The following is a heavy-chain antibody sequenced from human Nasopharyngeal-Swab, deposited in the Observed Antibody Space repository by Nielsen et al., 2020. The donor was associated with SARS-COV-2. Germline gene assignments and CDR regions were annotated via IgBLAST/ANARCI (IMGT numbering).Heavy chain of an antibody. CDR3: ASSPYSSSVYYYGMDV. CDR2: IYPGDSDT. D-gene: IGHD6-6*01. J-gene: IGHJ6*02. V-gene: IGHV5-51*01. Sequence: VRQMPGKGLEWMGIIYPGDSDTRYSPPFQGQVTISADKSISTAYLQWSSLKASDTAMYYCASSPYSSSVYYYGMDVWGQGTTVTVSS.